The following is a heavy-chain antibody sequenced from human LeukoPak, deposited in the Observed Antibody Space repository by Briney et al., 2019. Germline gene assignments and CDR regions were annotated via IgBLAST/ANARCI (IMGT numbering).Heavy chain of an antibody. J-gene: IGHJ6*02. CDR2: INHSGST. D-gene: IGHD6-13*01. CDR3: ARGDSSSWYYYYGMDV. Sequence: PSETLSLTCAVYGGSFSGYYWSWIRQPPGEGLEWIGEINHSGSTNYNPSLKSRVTISVDTSKNQFSLKLSSVTAADTAVYYCARGDSSSWYYYYGMDVWGQGTTVTVSS. CDR1: GGSFSGYY. V-gene: IGHV4-34*01.